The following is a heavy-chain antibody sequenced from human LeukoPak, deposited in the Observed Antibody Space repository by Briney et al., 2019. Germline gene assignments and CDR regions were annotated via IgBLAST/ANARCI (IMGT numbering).Heavy chain of an antibody. CDR3: ARVNINNWHSCDY. CDR2: IYHSGSP. V-gene: IGHV4-4*02. J-gene: IGHJ4*02. D-gene: IGHD1-1*01. Sequence: SSETLSLTCAVSGVSISSNNWWGWVRQPPGKGLEWIGEIYHSGSPNYNPSLRSRVTISVDKSRNHFSLNLSSVTAADTAVYYCARVNINNWHSCDYWGQGTLVTVSS. CDR1: GVSISSNNW.